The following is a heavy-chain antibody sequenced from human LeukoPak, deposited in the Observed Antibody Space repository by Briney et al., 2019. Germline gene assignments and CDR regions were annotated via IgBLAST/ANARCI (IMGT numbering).Heavy chain of an antibody. CDR2: IRLYDVNA. CDR3: AGDVEKSTRGLYH. Sequence: ASVKVSCKAPGYTFSSDGITWVRQAPGQRLEWMGWIRLYDVNAKYAQKFQGQVTKPADSSTNTAYMEVRSRRSDDTAIYYCAGDVEKSTRGLYHWGQGTLVTVSS. V-gene: IGHV1-18*01. J-gene: IGHJ4*02. CDR1: GYTFSSDG. D-gene: IGHD5-24*01.